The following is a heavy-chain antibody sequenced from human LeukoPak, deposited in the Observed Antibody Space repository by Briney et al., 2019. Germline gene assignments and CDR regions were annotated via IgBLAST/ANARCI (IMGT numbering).Heavy chain of an antibody. CDR1: GFTFSDYY. D-gene: IGHD6-13*01. CDR2: ISSSGSTI. V-gene: IGHV3-11*04. Sequence: PGGSLRLSCAASGFTFSDYYMSWIRQAPGKGLEWVSYISSSGSTIYYADSVKGRFTISRDNAKNSLYLQMNSLRAEDTAVYYCASPRLYSSSWYYFDYWGQGTLVTVS. CDR3: ASPRLYSSSWYYFDY. J-gene: IGHJ4*02.